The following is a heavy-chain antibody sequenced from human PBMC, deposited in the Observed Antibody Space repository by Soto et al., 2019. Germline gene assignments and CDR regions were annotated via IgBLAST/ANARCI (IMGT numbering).Heavy chain of an antibody. CDR1: GFTVSSNY. J-gene: IGHJ5*02. Sequence: GGSLRLSCAASGFTVSSNYMSWVRQAPGKGLEWVSVIYSGGSTYYADSVKGRFTISRDNSKNTLYLQMNSLRAEDTAVYYCAGSTVTTLDWFDPWGQGTLVTVSS. D-gene: IGHD4-17*01. CDR2: IYSGGST. CDR3: AGSTVTTLDWFDP. V-gene: IGHV3-66*01.